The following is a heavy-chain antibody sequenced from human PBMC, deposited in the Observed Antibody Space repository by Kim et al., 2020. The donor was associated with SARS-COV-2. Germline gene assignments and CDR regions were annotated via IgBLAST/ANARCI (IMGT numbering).Heavy chain of an antibody. Sequence: SETLSLTCTVSGGSISSGGYYWSWIRQHPGKGLEWIGYIYYSGSTYYNPSLKSRVTISVDTSKNQFSLKLSSVTAADTAVYYCARGPTSGSSSWYGEDGMDVWGQGTTVTVSS. J-gene: IGHJ6*02. D-gene: IGHD6-13*01. CDR2: IYYSGST. CDR3: ARGPTSGSSSWYGEDGMDV. V-gene: IGHV4-31*03. CDR1: GGSISSGGYY.